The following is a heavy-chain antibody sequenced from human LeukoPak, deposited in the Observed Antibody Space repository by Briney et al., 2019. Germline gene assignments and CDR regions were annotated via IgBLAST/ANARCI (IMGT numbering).Heavy chain of an antibody. J-gene: IGHJ4*02. D-gene: IGHD3-10*01. CDR2: VYYNGFT. CDR1: GGSITSNSYY. CDR3: ARLTLLWFGELSWGRPRHFDY. V-gene: IGHV4-39*01. Sequence: SETLSLTCTVSGGSITSNSYYWGWIRQPPGKGLEWIGTVYYNGFTYYNPSLKSRVTISVDTSKNQFSLKLSSVSAADTAVYYCARLTLLWFGELSWGRPRHFDYWGQGTLVTVSS.